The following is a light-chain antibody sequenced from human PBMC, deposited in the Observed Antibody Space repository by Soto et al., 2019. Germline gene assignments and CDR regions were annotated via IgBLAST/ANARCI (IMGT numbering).Light chain of an antibody. CDR1: QGSGDT. CDR3: HQRQSWPRT. V-gene: IGKV3D-15*03. J-gene: IGKJ1*01. Sequence: VMTQSSATLSVSPGEGAPLSCRAGQGSGDTLAGYQHKPGQTPSLLIYQTAIRAAGIPARFSASGSGTDVTLTISDVQPEDFALYYCHQRQSWPRTFGQGTKVDIK. CDR2: QTA.